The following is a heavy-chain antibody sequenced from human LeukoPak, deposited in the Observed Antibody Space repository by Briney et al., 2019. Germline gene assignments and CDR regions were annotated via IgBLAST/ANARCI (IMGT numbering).Heavy chain of an antibody. V-gene: IGHV4-39*01. D-gene: IGHD2-8*01. Sequence: TSETLSLTCTVSGGSISSSSYYWGWIRQPPGKGLEWIGSIYYSGSTYYNPSLKSRVTISVDTSKNRFSLKLSSVTAADTAVYYCARQVRPCTNHVCYRTFFDFWGQGTLVTVSS. CDR3: ARQVRPCTNHVCYRTFFDF. CDR1: GGSISSSSYY. J-gene: IGHJ4*02. CDR2: IYYSGST.